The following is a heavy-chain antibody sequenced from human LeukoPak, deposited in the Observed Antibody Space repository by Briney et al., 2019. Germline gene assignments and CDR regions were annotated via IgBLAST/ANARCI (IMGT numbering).Heavy chain of an antibody. CDR3: AKAESPINRYNWNDKRRPYGMDV. D-gene: IGHD1-20*01. Sequence: SETLSLTCAVYGGSFSGYYWSWIRQPPGKGLEWIGEINHSGSTNYNPSLKSRVTISVDTSKNQFSLKLSSVTAADTAVYYCAKAESPINRYNWNDKRRPYGMDVWGQGTTVTVSS. CDR1: GGSFSGYY. CDR2: INHSGST. J-gene: IGHJ6*02. V-gene: IGHV4-34*01.